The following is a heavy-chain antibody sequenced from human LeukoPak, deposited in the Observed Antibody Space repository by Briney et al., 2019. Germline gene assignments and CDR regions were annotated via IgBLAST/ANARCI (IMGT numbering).Heavy chain of an antibody. V-gene: IGHV4-38-2*01. CDR2: ISHGGST. CDR3: ARHLVGVTSPFDY. D-gene: IGHD1-26*01. J-gene: IGHJ4*02. CDR1: GYSISSGYY. Sequence: SETLSLTCAVSGYSISSGYYWGWIRQPPRKGLEWLGSISHGGSTYHNPSLKSRVTISVDTSKNQFSLRLRSVTAADTAVYYCARHLVGVTSPFDYWGQGTLVTVSS.